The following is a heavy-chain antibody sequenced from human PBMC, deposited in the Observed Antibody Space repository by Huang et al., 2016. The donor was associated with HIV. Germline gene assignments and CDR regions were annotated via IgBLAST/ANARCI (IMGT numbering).Heavy chain of an antibody. J-gene: IGHJ6*02. Sequence: LVESGGGLVRPGGSLVLSCAGSTVTFSAYGMTWVRQSPGQGLEGGASIRQDGSEKHYVDSVEGRFNISRDNGKKVLFLEMRSLGVDDTAVYFCATKADAMDVWGQGTTVIVSS. CDR3: ATKADAMDV. CDR2: IRQDGSEK. CDR1: TVTFSAYG. V-gene: IGHV3-7*01. D-gene: IGHD2-8*01.